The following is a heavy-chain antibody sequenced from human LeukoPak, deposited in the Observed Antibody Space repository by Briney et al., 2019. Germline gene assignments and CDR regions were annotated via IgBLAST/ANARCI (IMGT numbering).Heavy chain of an antibody. Sequence: ASVKVSCKASGYTFINNWMHWVRQAPGQGLEWIGLINPTGTGTLYAQKFQGRVTMTRDMSTSTDYMELSSLRSEDTAVYYCASENPQHYFDYWGQGTLVTVSS. CDR2: INPTGTGT. J-gene: IGHJ4*02. V-gene: IGHV1-46*01. D-gene: IGHD2-2*01. CDR3: ASENPQHYFDY. CDR1: GYTFINNW.